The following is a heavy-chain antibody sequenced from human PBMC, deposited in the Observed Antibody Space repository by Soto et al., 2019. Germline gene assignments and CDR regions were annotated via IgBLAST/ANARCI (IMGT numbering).Heavy chain of an antibody. J-gene: IGHJ6*02. D-gene: IGHD3-3*01. V-gene: IGHV1-69*13. Sequence: SVKVSCKASGGTFSSYAISWVRQAPGQGLEWMGGIIPIFGTANYAQKFQGRVTITADESTSTAYMELSSLRSEDTAVYYCARDLFRAYYDFWSGYHPPGVMDVWGQVTTVTVSS. CDR3: ARDLFRAYYDFWSGYHPPGVMDV. CDR2: IIPIFGTA. CDR1: GGTFSSYA.